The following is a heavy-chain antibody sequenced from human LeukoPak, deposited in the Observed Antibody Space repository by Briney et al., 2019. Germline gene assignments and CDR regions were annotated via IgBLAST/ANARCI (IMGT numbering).Heavy chain of an antibody. Sequence: GASVKASCKASGGTFSSYAISWVRQAPGQGLEWMGGIIPIFGTANYAQKFQGRVTITTDESTSTAYMELSSLRSEDTAVYYCARGVEKWVGATGRRYYFDYWGQGTLVTVSS. CDR3: ARGVEKWVGATGRRYYFDY. D-gene: IGHD1-26*01. J-gene: IGHJ4*02. V-gene: IGHV1-69*05. CDR2: IIPIFGTA. CDR1: GGTFSSYA.